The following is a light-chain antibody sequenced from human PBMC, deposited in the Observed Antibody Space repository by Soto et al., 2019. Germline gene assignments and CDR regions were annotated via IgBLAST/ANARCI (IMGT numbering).Light chain of an antibody. CDR2: DAS. Sequence: ELVLTQSPATLSLSPSERATLSFRASQSVSSYLAWYQQKPGQAPRLLIYDASNRATGIPARLSGSGFGTDFTLTISSLEPEDFAVYYCQQRSNWRTFGQGTKVDIK. CDR3: QQRSNWRT. V-gene: IGKV3-11*01. J-gene: IGKJ1*01. CDR1: QSVSSY.